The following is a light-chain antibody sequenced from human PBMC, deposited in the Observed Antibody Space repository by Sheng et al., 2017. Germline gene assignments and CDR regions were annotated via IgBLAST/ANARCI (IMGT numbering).Light chain of an antibody. V-gene: IGKV1-NL1*01. J-gene: IGKJ4*01. Sequence: DIQMTQSPSSLSASVGDRVSITCRASQGFSNSLAWYQQKPGKAPKLLLYDASTLESGVPSRFRGSGSGTDYTLTISSLQPEDFATYYCQQYYNTPFTFVGGTKVEIK. CDR1: QGFSNS. CDR2: DAS. CDR3: QQYYNTPFT.